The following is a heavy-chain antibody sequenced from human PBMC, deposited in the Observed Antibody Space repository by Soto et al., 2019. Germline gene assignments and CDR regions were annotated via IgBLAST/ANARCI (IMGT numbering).Heavy chain of an antibody. D-gene: IGHD3-16*02. V-gene: IGHV3-13*05. J-gene: IGHJ6*02. Sequence: CLRLSCAASGFIFRNYDMHWVRQAPGKGLEWVSVFDSAGDPYYAGSVKGRFTISRDNAKNSLYLQMDSLRAGDTAVYYCARYRGGLDVWGQGTSVTVSS. CDR2: FDSAGDP. CDR3: ARYRGGLDV. CDR1: GFIFRNYD.